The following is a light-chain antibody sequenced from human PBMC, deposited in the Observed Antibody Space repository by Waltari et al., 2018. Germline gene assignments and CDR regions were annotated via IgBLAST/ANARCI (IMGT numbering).Light chain of an antibody. CDR3: QQYNSYSGT. CDR2: KAS. V-gene: IGKV1-5*03. Sequence: DIQMTQSPSTLSASVVDRVTITCRASQSISNWLAWYQQKPGKAPKLLIYKASSLESGVPSRFSGRGSGTEFTLTISSLQPDDFASYYCQQYNSYSGTFGLGTKVEIK. J-gene: IGKJ1*01. CDR1: QSISNW.